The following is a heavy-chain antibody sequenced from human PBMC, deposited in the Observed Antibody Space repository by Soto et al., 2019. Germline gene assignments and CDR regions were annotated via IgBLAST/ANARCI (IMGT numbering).Heavy chain of an antibody. V-gene: IGHV3-7*01. CDR2: INQDGNEK. CDR1: GCPFRSDW. Sequence: GGSLRLSCAASGCPFRSDWMSWVRQAPGKGLEWVASINQDGNEKYYLDSVKGRFTISRDAKDSLYLLMNSLRADDTAVYYCARDKVGSPWNHFDYWGQGS. D-gene: IGHD1-1*01. CDR3: ARDKVGSPWNHFDY. J-gene: IGHJ4*02.